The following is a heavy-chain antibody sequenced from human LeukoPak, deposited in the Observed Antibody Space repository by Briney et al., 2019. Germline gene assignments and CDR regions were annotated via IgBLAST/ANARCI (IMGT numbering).Heavy chain of an antibody. Sequence: GSLRLSCAASGFTFSSYAMHWVRQAPGKGLEYVSAISSNGGSTYYANSVKGRFTISRDNSKNTLYLQMGSLRAEDMAVYYCARARNDYGDYFFDYWGQGTLVTVSS. CDR2: ISSNGGST. CDR3: ARARNDYGDYFFDY. D-gene: IGHD4-17*01. CDR1: GFTFSSYA. J-gene: IGHJ4*02. V-gene: IGHV3-64*01.